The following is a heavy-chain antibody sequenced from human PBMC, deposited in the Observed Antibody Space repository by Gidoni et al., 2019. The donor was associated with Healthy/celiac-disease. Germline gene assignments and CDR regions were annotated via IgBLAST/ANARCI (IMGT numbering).Heavy chain of an antibody. J-gene: IGHJ4*02. CDR1: GGSISISY. Sequence: QVQLQEPGPGLVKPSATLSLTCTVSGGSISISYWSWIWQPPGKGLEWIWYIYYSGSTNYNPSLKSRDTISVDTSKNQFSLKMSSVYAADTAVYYCATFKTWGQGTMVTVSS. CDR2: IYYSGST. CDR3: ATFKT. V-gene: IGHV4-59*01.